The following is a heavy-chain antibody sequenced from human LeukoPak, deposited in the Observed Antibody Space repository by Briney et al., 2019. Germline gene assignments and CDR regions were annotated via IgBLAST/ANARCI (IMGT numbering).Heavy chain of an antibody. CDR3: AGAAKQLGHDTNWFDP. Sequence: SVTVSCKASGGTFSSYAISWVRQAPGQGLEWMGGIIPIFGTANYAQKFQGRVTITTDESTSTAYMELSSLRSEDTAVYYCAGAAKQLGHDTNWFDPWGPGTLVTVSS. J-gene: IGHJ5*02. CDR2: IIPIFGTA. D-gene: IGHD6-6*01. CDR1: GGTFSSYA. V-gene: IGHV1-69*05.